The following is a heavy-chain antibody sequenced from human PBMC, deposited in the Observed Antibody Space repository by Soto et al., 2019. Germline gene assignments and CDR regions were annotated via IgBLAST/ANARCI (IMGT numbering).Heavy chain of an antibody. CDR2: INHRGTT. Sequence: QVQLQQWGAGLLKSSETLSLTCAFYGASFSGHYWSWIRQAPGKGLEWIGEINHRGTTNHNPSLKSRVTISADTAKNQFSLKLSSVTAADTAVYFCARGVEMAATYFDHWGQGTLVSVSS. CDR1: GASFSGHY. J-gene: IGHJ4*02. D-gene: IGHD2-15*01. CDR3: ARGVEMAATYFDH. V-gene: IGHV4-34*02.